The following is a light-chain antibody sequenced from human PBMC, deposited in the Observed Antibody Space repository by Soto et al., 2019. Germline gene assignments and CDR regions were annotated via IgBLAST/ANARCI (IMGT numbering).Light chain of an antibody. Sequence: QSALTQPASVSGSPGQSITISCTGTSSDVGGYNYVSWYQQQPGKAPKLLIYDVTNRPSGVSNRFSGSKSGNTASLTISGLQAEDESDYYCSSFSSSTTLLFGGGTKLTVL. CDR3: SSFSSSTTLL. V-gene: IGLV2-14*01. CDR1: SSDVGGYNY. CDR2: DVT. J-gene: IGLJ2*01.